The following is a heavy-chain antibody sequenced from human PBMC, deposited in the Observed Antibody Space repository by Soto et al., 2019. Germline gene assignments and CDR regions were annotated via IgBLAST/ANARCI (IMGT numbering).Heavy chain of an antibody. V-gene: IGHV3-11*01. Sequence: PGGSLRLSCAASGFTFSDYYMSWIRQAPGKGLEWVSYISSSGSTIYYADSVKGRFTISRDNAKNSLYLQMNSLRAEDTAVYYCARDLSSSWYAGATGYWGQGTLVTVSS. J-gene: IGHJ4*02. CDR1: GFTFSDYY. CDR3: ARDLSSSWYAGATGY. D-gene: IGHD6-13*01. CDR2: ISSSGSTI.